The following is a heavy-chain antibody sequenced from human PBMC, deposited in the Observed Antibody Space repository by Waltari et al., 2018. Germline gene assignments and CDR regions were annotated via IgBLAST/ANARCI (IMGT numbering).Heavy chain of an antibody. V-gene: IGHV3-48*01. CDR2: ISSSSTI. CDR1: GFTFSSYS. D-gene: IGHD2-15*01. Sequence: EVQLVESGGGLVQPGGSLRLSCAASGFTFSSYSMNWVRQAPGKGLEWVADISSSSTIYYADSVKGRFTIYRDKSKNTLYLQMNSLRAEDTAVYYALAWADAFDIWGQGTMVTVSS. CDR3: LAWADAFDI. J-gene: IGHJ3*02.